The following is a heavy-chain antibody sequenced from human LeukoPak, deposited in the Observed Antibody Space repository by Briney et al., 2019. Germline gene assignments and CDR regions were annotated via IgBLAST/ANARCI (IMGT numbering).Heavy chain of an antibody. CDR2: INSDGSST. V-gene: IGHV3-74*01. D-gene: IGHD4-17*01. CDR1: GFTFSSHW. Sequence: GGSLRLSCAASGFTFSSHWMHWVRQAPGKGLLWVSRINSDGSSTGYADSVKGRFTTSRDNAKNTLYLQMNSLRAEDRAVYYCARSGGNYGDYALYWGQGALVTVSS. CDR3: ARSGGNYGDYALY. J-gene: IGHJ4*02.